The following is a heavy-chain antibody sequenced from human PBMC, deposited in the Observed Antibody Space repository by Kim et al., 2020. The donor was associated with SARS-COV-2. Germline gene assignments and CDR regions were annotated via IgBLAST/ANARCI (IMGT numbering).Heavy chain of an antibody. J-gene: IGHJ4*02. Sequence: ADSVTGRFTISRDNSKHTLYLLMNSLRAEDTTVYYCARGGLLAWLSPFDYWGQGTLVTVSS. D-gene: IGHD3-3*01. V-gene: IGHV3-30*01. CDR3: ARGGLLAWLSPFDY.